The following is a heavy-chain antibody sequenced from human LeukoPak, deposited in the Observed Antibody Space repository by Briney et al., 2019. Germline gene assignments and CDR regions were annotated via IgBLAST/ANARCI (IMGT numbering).Heavy chain of an antibody. Sequence: ASVKVSCKASGYTFPRYGISWVRQAPGQGLEWMGWISAYNGNTHYAQKLQGRVTMTTDPSTSTAYMELRSLRSDDTAVYYCARDRQQLVVGWFDPWGQGTLVTVSS. D-gene: IGHD6-13*01. CDR1: GYTFPRYG. CDR3: ARDRQQLVVGWFDP. V-gene: IGHV1-18*01. CDR2: ISAYNGNT. J-gene: IGHJ5*02.